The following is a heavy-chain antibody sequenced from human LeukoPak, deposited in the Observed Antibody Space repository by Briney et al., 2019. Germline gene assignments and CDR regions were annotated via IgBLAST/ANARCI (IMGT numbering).Heavy chain of an antibody. Sequence: GSSVKVSCKASGGTFSSYAISWVRQAPGQGLEWMGGIIPIFGTANYAQKFQGRVTITADESMSTAYMELSSLRSEDTAVYYCARDRERWFDPWGQGTLVTVSS. CDR1: GGTFSSYA. V-gene: IGHV1-69*01. CDR2: IIPIFGTA. CDR3: ARDRERWFDP. J-gene: IGHJ5*02.